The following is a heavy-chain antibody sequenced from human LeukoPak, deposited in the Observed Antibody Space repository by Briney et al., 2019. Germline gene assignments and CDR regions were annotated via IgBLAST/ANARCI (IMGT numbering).Heavy chain of an antibody. Sequence: ASVKVSCKASGYTFTGYYMHWVRQAPGQGLEWVGCINPNRGGTNYAQTFQGRVTMTRDTSISTAYMELSRLRSDDTAVYYCARKHWYCSRTRCPNRWVDRWGEATVVTVS. CDR1: GYTFTGYY. CDR3: ARKHWYCSRTRCPNRWVDR. CDR2: INPNRGGT. V-gene: IGHV1-2*02. J-gene: IGHJ5*02. D-gene: IGHD2-2*01.